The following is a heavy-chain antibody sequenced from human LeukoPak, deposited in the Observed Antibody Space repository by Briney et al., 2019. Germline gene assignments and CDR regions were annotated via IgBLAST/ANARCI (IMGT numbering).Heavy chain of an antibody. CDR3: ARGSRTPLNWFDP. V-gene: IGHV1-8*01. Sequence: ASVKVSCKASGYTFTSYDINWVRQAAGQGLEWMGWMNPNSGNTGYAQMFQGRVTMTSNTFISTAYMELSSLRFEDTAVYYCARGSRTPLNWFDPWGQGTLVTVSS. CDR2: MNPNSGNT. D-gene: IGHD1-14*01. CDR1: GYTFTSYD. J-gene: IGHJ5*02.